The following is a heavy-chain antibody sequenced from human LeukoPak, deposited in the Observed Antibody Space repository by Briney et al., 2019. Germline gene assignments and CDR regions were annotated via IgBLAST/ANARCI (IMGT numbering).Heavy chain of an antibody. V-gene: IGHV4-61*09. D-gene: IGHD2-15*01. CDR3: ARDPLGYCSGGSCYTNWFDP. Sequence: KPSQTLSLTCTVSGGSITSGSYYWSWIRQPAGKGLEWIGHIYTSGSTNYNPSLKSRVTISVDTSKNQFSLKLSSVTAADTAVYYCARDPLGYCSGGSCYTNWFDPWAQGTLVTVSS. CDR1: GGSITSGSYY. CDR2: IYTSGST. J-gene: IGHJ5*01.